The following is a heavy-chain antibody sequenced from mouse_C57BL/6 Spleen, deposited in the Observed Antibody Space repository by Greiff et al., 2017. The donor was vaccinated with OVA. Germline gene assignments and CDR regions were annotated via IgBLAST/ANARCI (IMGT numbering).Heavy chain of an antibody. J-gene: IGHJ4*01. CDR1: GFTFSSYA. CDR2: ISDGGSYT. CDR3: ARDAMDY. Sequence: DVKLVESGGGLVKPGGSLKLSCAASGFTFSSYALSWVRQTPEKRLEWVATISDGGSYTYYPDNVKGRFTISRDTAKNNLYLQMSHLKSEDTAMYYCARDAMDYWGQGTSVTVSS. V-gene: IGHV5-4*01.